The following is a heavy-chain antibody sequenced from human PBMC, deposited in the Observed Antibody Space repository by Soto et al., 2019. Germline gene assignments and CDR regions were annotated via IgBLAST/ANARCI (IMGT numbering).Heavy chain of an antibody. CDR3: ARNILGGTTDY. V-gene: IGHV1-18*01. CDR1: GYTFTNYG. J-gene: IGHJ4*02. D-gene: IGHD1-7*01. Sequence: ASVKVSCKASGYTFTNYGISWVRQAPGQGLEWMGWIRAYNGNTKYAQKLQGRLTMTTDTSTTTDTSATTAYMELSSLTSEDTAIYYCARNILGGTTDYWGQGTLVTVSS. CDR2: IRAYNGNT.